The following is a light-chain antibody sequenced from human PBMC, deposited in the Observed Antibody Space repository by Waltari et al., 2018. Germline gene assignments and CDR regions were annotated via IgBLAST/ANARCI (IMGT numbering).Light chain of an antibody. CDR2: GAS. Sequence: DIQMTQSPSSVSASVGDSVTITCRARQDISGRLAWYQQKPGVAPKPLIYGASKLLNGVPSRFSGGGAGTDFTLTVSSLQSEDFATYFCQQTNTFPLTFGPGTRVEIK. J-gene: IGKJ1*01. CDR3: QQTNTFPLT. CDR1: QDISGR. V-gene: IGKV1-12*01.